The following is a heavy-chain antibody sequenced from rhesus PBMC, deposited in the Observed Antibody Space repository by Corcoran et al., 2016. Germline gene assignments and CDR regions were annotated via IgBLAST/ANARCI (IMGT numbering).Heavy chain of an antibody. Sequence: QVQLQESGPGLVKPSETLSLTCAVSGGSISGGYGWSWIRQPPGKGLEWIGHIFGSIGSTYYKPSLKSRVTISRDTSKNQFSLKLSSVTAADTAVYYCARRYYYDSGYYPYWGQGVLVTVSS. CDR1: GGSISGGYG. V-gene: IGHV4S7*01. CDR3: ARRYYYDSGYYPY. CDR2: IFGSIGST. D-gene: IGHD3-28*01. J-gene: IGHJ4*01.